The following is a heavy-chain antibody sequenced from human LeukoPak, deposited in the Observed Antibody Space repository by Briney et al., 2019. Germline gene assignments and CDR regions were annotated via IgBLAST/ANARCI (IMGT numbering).Heavy chain of an antibody. Sequence: PGGSLRLSCAASGFTFSSYGMHWVRQAPGKGLEGVAVISYDGSNKYYADSVKGRFTISRDNSKNTLYLQMNSLRAEDTAVYYCAKEQQLVHWSANWFDPWGQGTLVTVSS. CDR1: GFTFSSYG. CDR3: AKEQQLVHWSANWFDP. CDR2: ISYDGSNK. J-gene: IGHJ5*02. V-gene: IGHV3-30*18. D-gene: IGHD6-13*01.